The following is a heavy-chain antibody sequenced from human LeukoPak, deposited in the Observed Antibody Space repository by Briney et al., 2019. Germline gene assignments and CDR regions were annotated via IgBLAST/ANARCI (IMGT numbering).Heavy chain of an antibody. D-gene: IGHD6-6*01. V-gene: IGHV1-2*02. Sequence: ASVKVSCKASGYTFTGNYMHWVRQAPGQGLEWMVWINPHSGDTNYAQKFQGRVTMTKDTSVSTGYMELSRLTSDDTAVYYCARDHEELVEGEVDYCYGMDVWGQGTTVTVSS. J-gene: IGHJ6*02. CDR3: ARDHEELVEGEVDYCYGMDV. CDR2: INPHSGDT. CDR1: GYTFTGNY.